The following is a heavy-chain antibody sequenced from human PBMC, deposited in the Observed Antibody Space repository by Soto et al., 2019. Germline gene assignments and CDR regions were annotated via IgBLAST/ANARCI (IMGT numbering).Heavy chain of an antibody. V-gene: IGHV3-21*01. CDR2: ISSSSSYI. D-gene: IGHD6-19*01. Sequence: PGGSLRLSCAASGFTFSSYSMNWVRQAPGKGLEWVSSISSSSSYIYYADSVKGRFTISRDNAKNSLYLQMNSLRAEDTAAYYCARDRRPVACIILPSNSFDPWGQGTLVTVYS. CDR3: ARDRRPVACIILPSNSFDP. J-gene: IGHJ5*02. CDR1: GFTFSSYS.